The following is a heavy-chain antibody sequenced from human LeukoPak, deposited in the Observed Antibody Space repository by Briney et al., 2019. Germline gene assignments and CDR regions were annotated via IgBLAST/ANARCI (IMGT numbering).Heavy chain of an antibody. D-gene: IGHD6-6*01. CDR1: GFTFSRYW. CDR2: IKQDGTEK. V-gene: IGHV3-7*04. Sequence: PGGSLRLSCEASGFTFSRYWMHWIRQAPGEGLEWVANIKQDGTEKYYMDSVKGRFSISRDNAKNSLYLQMNALRAEDTAVYYCARDVRPDYWGQGTLVTVST. CDR3: ARDVRPDY. J-gene: IGHJ4*02.